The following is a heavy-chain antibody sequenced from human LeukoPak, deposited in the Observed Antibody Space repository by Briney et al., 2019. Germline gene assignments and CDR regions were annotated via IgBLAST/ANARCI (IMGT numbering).Heavy chain of an antibody. Sequence: SETLSLTCTVSGGSISTTGYYWAWIRQPPGKGLQWIASIYYSGSTYYNSSLKSRVTISVDTSKNQFSLKLSSMTAADTAVYYCASDKGYSNNYFDYWGQGTLVAVSS. CDR2: IYYSGST. D-gene: IGHD6-13*01. J-gene: IGHJ4*02. V-gene: IGHV4-39*02. CDR1: GGSISTTGYY. CDR3: ASDKGYSNNYFDY.